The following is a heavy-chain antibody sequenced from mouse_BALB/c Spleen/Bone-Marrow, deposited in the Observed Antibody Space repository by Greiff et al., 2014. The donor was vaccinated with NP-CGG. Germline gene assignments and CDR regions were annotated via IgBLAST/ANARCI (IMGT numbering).Heavy chain of an antibody. CDR3: TRRGRYDKRTDMDY. CDR2: INSGGSST. Sequence: EVKLVESGGDLVKPGGSLKLSCAASGFTFSTYGMSWVRQAPDKRLKWVATINSGGSSTYYPDSVMGRFTISRDNAKNTLYLQMTRQKSEDTAMYYGTRRGRYDKRTDMDYWGHGTSVTVSS. D-gene: IGHD2-14*01. V-gene: IGHV5-6*02. J-gene: IGHJ4*01. CDR1: GFTFSTYG.